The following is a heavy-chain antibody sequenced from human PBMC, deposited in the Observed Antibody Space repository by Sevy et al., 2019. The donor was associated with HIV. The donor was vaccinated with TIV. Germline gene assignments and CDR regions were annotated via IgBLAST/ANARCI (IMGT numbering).Heavy chain of an antibody. V-gene: IGHV3-30*18. Sequence: GGSLRLSCIVSGFTFRNYAMHWVRQAPGKGLEWVALISYDGENQYYADSVKGRFIIYTDNSKNSLYLQMNNLTLEDTAMYYCAKIAPGGSSLHFLDSWGQRTLVTVSS. CDR1: GFTFRNYA. CDR2: ISYDGENQ. CDR3: AKIAPGGSSLHFLDS. D-gene: IGHD6-6*01. J-gene: IGHJ4*02.